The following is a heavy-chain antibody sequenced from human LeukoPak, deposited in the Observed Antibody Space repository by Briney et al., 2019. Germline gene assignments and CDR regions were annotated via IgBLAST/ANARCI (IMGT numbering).Heavy chain of an antibody. CDR3: ARTYDFGRGPPGDAFDN. V-gene: IGHV3-48*01. D-gene: IGHD3-3*01. J-gene: IGHJ3*02. CDR2: IDARSGNT. CDR1: GFTFTIFG. Sequence: PGGSLRLSCAASGFTFTIFGFNWVRQAPGKVPEWVSYIDARSGNTYYADSVQGRFTISRGNAQESVFLQMNSLRADDTAVYYCARTYDFGRGPPGDAFDNWGPGTLVTVSS.